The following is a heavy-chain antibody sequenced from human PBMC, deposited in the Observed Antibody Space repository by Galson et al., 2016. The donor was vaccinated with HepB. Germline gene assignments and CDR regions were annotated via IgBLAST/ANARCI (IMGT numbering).Heavy chain of an antibody. V-gene: IGHV3-11*06. J-gene: IGHJ6*02. CDR1: GFSFSNYY. CDR3: ARDREVPSWSVFSFDFSYYGMDV. Sequence: SLRLSCAASGFSFSNYYMTWIRKAPGQGLEWISYISSTSTYTNYADSVKGRFTIARDNVKNSLYLQMNSLRAEDTAVYYCARDREVPSWSVFSFDFSYYGMDVWGQGTTVTVSS. CDR2: ISSTSTYT. D-gene: IGHD3-3*01.